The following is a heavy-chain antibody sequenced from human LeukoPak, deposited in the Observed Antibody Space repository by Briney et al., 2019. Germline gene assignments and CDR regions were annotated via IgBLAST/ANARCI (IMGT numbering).Heavy chain of an antibody. CDR2: INHSGST. CDR3: AEDYVSGGVWDYMDV. D-gene: IGHD3-16*01. CDR1: GGSFSGYY. Sequence: SETLSLTCAVYGGSFSGYYWSWIRQPPGKGLEWIGEINHSGSTNYNPSLKSRVTISVDTSKNQFSLKLSSVTAADTAVYYCAEDYVSGGVWDYMDVWGKGTTVTVSS. J-gene: IGHJ6*03. V-gene: IGHV4-34*01.